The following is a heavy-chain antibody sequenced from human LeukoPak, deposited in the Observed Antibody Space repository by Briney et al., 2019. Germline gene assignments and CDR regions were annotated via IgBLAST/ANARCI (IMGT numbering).Heavy chain of an antibody. Sequence: GGSLRLSCVDSGFTFSAYSMNWVRQAPGKGVEWVSSISSSSSYIYYGDSVKGRFTISRDNAKNSLYLQMNSLRAEDTAVYYCARDFYMDAILYYFDYWGQGTLVTVSS. D-gene: IGHD2-2*01. J-gene: IGHJ4*02. CDR2: ISSSSSYI. CDR1: GFTFSAYS. CDR3: ARDFYMDAILYYFDY. V-gene: IGHV3-21*01.